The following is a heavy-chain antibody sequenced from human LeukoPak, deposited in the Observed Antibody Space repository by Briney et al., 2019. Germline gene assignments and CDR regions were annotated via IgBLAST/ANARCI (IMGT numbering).Heavy chain of an antibody. V-gene: IGHV3-33*01. CDR3: ARVSPAGNAFDI. D-gene: IGHD1-1*01. J-gene: IGHJ3*02. CDR1: GFTFSSYG. Sequence: PGGSLRLSCAASGFTFSSYGMHWVRQAPGKGLEGVAVIWYDGSNKYYADSVKGRFTISRDNPKNTLYLQMNSLRAEDTAVYYCARVSPAGNAFDIWGQGTMVTVSS. CDR2: IWYDGSNK.